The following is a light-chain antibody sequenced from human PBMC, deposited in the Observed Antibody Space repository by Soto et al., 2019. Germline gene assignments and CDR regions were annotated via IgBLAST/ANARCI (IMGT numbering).Light chain of an antibody. CDR1: SSDVGGYNY. CDR2: DVS. J-gene: IGLJ3*02. CDR3: SSYTSSSTRWL. V-gene: IGLV2-14*01. Sequence: QSALTQPASVSGSPGQSITISCTGTSSDVGGYNYVSWYQQHPGKAPELMIYDVSNRPSGVSNRFSGSKSGNTASLTISGLQAEDEADYYCSSYTSSSTRWLFGGGTKLTVL.